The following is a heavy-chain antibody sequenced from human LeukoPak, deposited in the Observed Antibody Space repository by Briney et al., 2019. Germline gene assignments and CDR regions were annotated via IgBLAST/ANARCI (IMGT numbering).Heavy chain of an antibody. J-gene: IGHJ4*02. CDR1: GYTFTVYY. D-gene: IGHD2-2*02. Sequence: ASVKLSCKASGYTFTVYYIHWVRQAPGQGREGMGWINPNSGDTNYAQKFQGRVTMTRDTSISTGYMELSRLRSDDTAVYYCARPPQPYCSSTSCYRGHRLECDYWGQGTLVTVSS. CDR2: INPNSGDT. CDR3: ARPPQPYCSSTSCYRGHRLECDY. V-gene: IGHV1-2*02.